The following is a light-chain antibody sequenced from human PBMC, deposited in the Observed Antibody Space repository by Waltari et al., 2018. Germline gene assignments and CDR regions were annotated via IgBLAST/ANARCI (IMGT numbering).Light chain of an antibody. CDR3: QQYGSSPWT. CDR2: GAS. J-gene: IGKJ1*01. Sequence: EIVLTQSPGTLSLSPGERATLSCRASQSVSSSYLAWYQQKPGQAPRLRIYGASSRATGIPDRVSGSGVGTDFTLTISRLEPEDFAVYYCQQYGSSPWTFGQGTKVEIK. CDR1: QSVSSSY. V-gene: IGKV3-20*01.